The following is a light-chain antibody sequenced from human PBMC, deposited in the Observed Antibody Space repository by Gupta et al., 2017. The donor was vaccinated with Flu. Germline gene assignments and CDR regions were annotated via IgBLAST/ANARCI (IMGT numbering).Light chain of an antibody. V-gene: IGLV1-47*01. Sequence: QSVLTQPPSTSGTPGQTVTISRSGGRSNIGRNYICWYHQLPGTAPKLLIYRNNLRPSGVPDRCSGSKSDTSGSLTFGGLRSDDEGDYYCASWDDSLIVWVFGGGTTLTVL. CDR1: RSNIGRNY. CDR2: RNN. J-gene: IGLJ3*02. CDR3: ASWDDSLIVWV.